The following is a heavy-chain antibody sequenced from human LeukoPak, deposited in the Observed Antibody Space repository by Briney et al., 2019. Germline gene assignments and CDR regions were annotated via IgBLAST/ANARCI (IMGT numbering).Heavy chain of an antibody. CDR1: VFTFSIYP. D-gene: IGHD3-3*01. CDR2: LSSQGFNK. Sequence: GRSLRLSCAASVFTFSIYPMQGVRQTPGKGLEGVAFLSSQGFNKLYADSVQGRFTIPRDNFKNTLYLPMNRLTAGDTAIYYCARDPGRIFDVLTYHFDYWGQGTLVPVSS. J-gene: IGHJ4*02. CDR3: ARDPGRIFDVLTYHFDY. V-gene: IGHV3-30-3*01.